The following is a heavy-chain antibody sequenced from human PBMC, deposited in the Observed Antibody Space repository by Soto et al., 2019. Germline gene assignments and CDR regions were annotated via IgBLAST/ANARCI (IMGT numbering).Heavy chain of an antibody. CDR2: INPSGGST. CDR1: GYTLTSYY. V-gene: IGHV1-46*03. Sequence: GASVKVSCKASGYTLTSYYMHWVRQAPGQGLEWMGIINPSGGSTSYAQKFQGRVTTTRDTSTSTVYMELSSLRSEDTAVYYCARELRGKAYYYYYMDVWGKGTTVTVSS. D-gene: IGHD6-13*01. J-gene: IGHJ6*03. CDR3: ARELRGKAYYYYYMDV.